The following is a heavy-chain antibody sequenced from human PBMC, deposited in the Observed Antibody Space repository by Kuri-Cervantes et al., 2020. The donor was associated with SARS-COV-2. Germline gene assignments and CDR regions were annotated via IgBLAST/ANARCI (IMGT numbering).Heavy chain of an antibody. CDR3: ARMPGFAGSYSYDY. CDR2: IEWNDDK. D-gene: IGHD1-26*01. Sequence: SGPTLVKPTQTLTLTCSIPGFSLNTRGMSVSWFRRPPGKALEWLARIEWNDDKYYSTSLKTKLSVSKDTSENQVALTLTNMDPLDSATYYCARMPGFAGSYSYDYWGQGTLVTVSS. J-gene: IGHJ4*02. CDR1: GFSLNTRGMS. V-gene: IGHV2-70*12.